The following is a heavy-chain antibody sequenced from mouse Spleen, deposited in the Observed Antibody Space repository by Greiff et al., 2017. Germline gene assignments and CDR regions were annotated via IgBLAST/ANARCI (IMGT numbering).Heavy chain of an antibody. J-gene: IGHJ4*01. V-gene: IGHV1-76*01. CDR2: IYPGSGNT. D-gene: IGHD2-5*01. CDR1: GYTFTDYY. CDR3: ARAHSNYEAMDY. Sequence: QVQLQQSGAELVRPGASVKLSCKASGYTFTDYYINWVKQRPGQGLEWIARIYPGSGNTYYNEKFKGKATLTAEKSSSTAYMQLSSLTSEDSAVYFCARAHSNYEAMDYWGQGTSVTVSS.